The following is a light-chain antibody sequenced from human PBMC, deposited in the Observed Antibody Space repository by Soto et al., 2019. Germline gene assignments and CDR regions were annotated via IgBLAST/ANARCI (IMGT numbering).Light chain of an antibody. V-gene: IGLV1-44*01. J-gene: IGLJ2*01. CDR3: APWDDSLNGLI. CDR1: SSNIKTNG. Sequence: QSVLTQPPSASGTPGQRVTISCSGGSSNIKTNGVSWYQQVPGAAPTLLIYSNNQPPSGALARFSGSKSGASASLAISGRQSADEATDHCAPWDDSLNGLIFGGGTKLTVL. CDR2: SNN.